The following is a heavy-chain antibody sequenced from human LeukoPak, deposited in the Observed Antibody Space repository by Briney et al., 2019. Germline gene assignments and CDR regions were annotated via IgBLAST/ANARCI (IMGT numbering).Heavy chain of an antibody. CDR2: IYYSGST. Sequence: SETLSLTCTVSGGSISSGDYYWSWIRQPPGKGLEWIGDIYYSGSTYYNPSLKSRVTISVDTSKNQFSLKLSSVTAADTAVYYCARDNPYCSSTSCSDYWGQGTLVTVSS. J-gene: IGHJ4*02. CDR3: ARDNPYCSSTSCSDY. D-gene: IGHD2-2*01. V-gene: IGHV4-30-4*01. CDR1: GGSISSGDYY.